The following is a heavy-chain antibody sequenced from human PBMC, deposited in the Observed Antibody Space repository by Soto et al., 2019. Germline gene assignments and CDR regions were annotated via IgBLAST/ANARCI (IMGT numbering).Heavy chain of an antibody. Sequence: GASVKVSCKASGGTFSSYAISWVRQAPGQGLEWMGGIIPIFGTANYAQKFQGRVTITADESTSTAYMELSSLRSEDTAVYYCARWPRVQLVEYYYYGMDVWGQGTTVTVSS. J-gene: IGHJ6*02. CDR2: IIPIFGTA. D-gene: IGHD5-18*01. V-gene: IGHV1-69*13. CDR1: GGTFSSYA. CDR3: ARWPRVQLVEYYYYGMDV.